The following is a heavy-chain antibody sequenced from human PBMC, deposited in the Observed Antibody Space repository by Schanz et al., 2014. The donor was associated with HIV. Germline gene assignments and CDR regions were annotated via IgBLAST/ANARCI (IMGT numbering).Heavy chain of an antibody. CDR1: GFTFSNYG. CDR2: IWYDGSNK. CDR3: SNSGYCTSGICYTRGNGMDV. V-gene: IGHV3-33*06. D-gene: IGHD2-8*01. J-gene: IGHJ6*02. Sequence: QVQLVESGGGVIQPGRSLRLSCAASGFTFSNYGMHWVRQAPGRGLEWVAVIWYDGSNKYQADSVKGRFTISRDNPKTRLYLQLHSLSAEDTAVYYCSNSGYCTSGICYTRGNGMDVWGQGTTVTVSS.